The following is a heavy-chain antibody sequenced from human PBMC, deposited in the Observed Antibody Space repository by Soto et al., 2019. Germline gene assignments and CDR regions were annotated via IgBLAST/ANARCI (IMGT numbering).Heavy chain of an antibody. J-gene: IGHJ4*02. D-gene: IGHD2-15*01. CDR1: GYSFATYG. CDR3: ARMAPCSCGIWYPRPLDF. Sequence: QVQLQQSGAEVKKPGASLKVSCKASGYSFATYGISWVRQAPGQGLQWMGWITPNNGDTNYAQRLQGRLTMTTDTSTNTAYMELRSLRSDQTAVYFCARMAPCSCGIWYPRPLDFWGQGTLVTVSS. V-gene: IGHV1-18*01. CDR2: ITPNNGDT.